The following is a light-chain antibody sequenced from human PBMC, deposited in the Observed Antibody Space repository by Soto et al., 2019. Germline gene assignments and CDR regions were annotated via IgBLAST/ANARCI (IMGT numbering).Light chain of an antibody. CDR3: QQRSNWPQIT. CDR2: DAS. J-gene: IGKJ4*01. Sequence: EIVLTQSPATLSLSPGERATLSCRASQSVSKYLAWYQQKPGQAPRLLIHDASNRATGIPARSSGSGSGTDFTLTISSLEPEDFGVYYCQQRSNWPQITFGGGTKVEIQ. CDR1: QSVSKY. V-gene: IGKV3-11*01.